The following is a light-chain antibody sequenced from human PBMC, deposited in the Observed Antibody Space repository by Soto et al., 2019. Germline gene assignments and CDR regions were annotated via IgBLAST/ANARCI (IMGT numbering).Light chain of an antibody. V-gene: IGLV1-40*01. CDR3: QSFDTSLSGFVV. CDR2: VNN. Sequence: QSVLTQPPSMSGAPGQRVTISCTGSSSNIGAGYDVHWYQQHPGTAPKLLIFVNNNRPSGVPDRFSGSKSDTSASLAITGLQAEDEADYDCQSFDTSLSGFVVFGGGTKVTVL. CDR1: SSNIGAGYD. J-gene: IGLJ2*01.